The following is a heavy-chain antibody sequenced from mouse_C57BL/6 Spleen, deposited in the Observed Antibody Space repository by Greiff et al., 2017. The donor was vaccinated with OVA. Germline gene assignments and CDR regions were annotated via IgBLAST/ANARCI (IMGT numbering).Heavy chain of an antibody. CDR2: INPSNGGT. CDR1: GYTFTSYW. Sequence: QVQLQQPGTELVKPGASVKLSCKASGYTFTSYWMHWVKQRPGQGLEWIGNINPSNGGTNYNEKFKSKATLTVDKSSSTAYMQLSSLTSEDSAVYYCAREGYDGYYVDYAMDDWGQGTSVTVSS. D-gene: IGHD2-3*01. J-gene: IGHJ4*01. CDR3: AREGYDGYYVDYAMDD. V-gene: IGHV1-53*01.